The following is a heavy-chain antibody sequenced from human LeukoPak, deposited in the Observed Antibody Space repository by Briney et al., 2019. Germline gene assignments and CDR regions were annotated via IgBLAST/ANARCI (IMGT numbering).Heavy chain of an antibody. CDR2: ISYDGSNK. V-gene: IGHV3-30*18. CDR1: GFTFSSYG. J-gene: IGHJ4*02. D-gene: IGHD3-10*01. Sequence: GGSLRLSCAASGFTFSSYGMHRVRQAPGKGLEWVAVISYDGSNKYYADSVKGRFTISRDNSKNTLYLQMNSLRAEDTAVYYCAKDHYYYGSGSPFLGYWGQGTLVTVSS. CDR3: AKDHYYYGSGSPFLGY.